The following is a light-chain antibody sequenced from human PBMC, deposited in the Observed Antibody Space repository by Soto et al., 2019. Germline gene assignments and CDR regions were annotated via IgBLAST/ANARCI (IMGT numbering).Light chain of an antibody. Sequence: EIVMTQSPATLSVSPGERATLSCRASQTVNSNLAWYQKKPGQAPRVLIYGASRRATGIPDRFSGSGSGTDFTLTISRLEPEDFAVYYCQQYDSSPLTFGGGTKVDIK. J-gene: IGKJ4*01. V-gene: IGKV3-20*01. CDR3: QQYDSSPLT. CDR2: GAS. CDR1: QTVNSN.